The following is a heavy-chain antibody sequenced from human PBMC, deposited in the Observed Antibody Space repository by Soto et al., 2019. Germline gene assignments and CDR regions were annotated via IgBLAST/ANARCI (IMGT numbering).Heavy chain of an antibody. CDR2: IHYTGST. J-gene: IGHJ5*02. CDR3: ARVVVIAATPSWFGP. V-gene: IGHV4-30-4*01. CDR1: GVSISSGAYF. Sequence: SETLSLTYSVSGVSISSGAYFWSWIRQSPAKGLEWIGDIHYTGSTYYNPSLKNRVTFSVDTSKDQFSLRLTSVTAADAAGYYCARVVVIAATPSWFGPWGQGTFVTVSS. D-gene: IGHD2-15*01.